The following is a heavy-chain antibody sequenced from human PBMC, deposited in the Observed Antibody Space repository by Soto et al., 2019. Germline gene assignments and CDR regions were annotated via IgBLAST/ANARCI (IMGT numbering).Heavy chain of an antibody. J-gene: IGHJ5*01. CDR3: AKDSAGWFAS. V-gene: IGHV3-23*01. D-gene: IGHD2-15*01. CDR2: IGGGGEGT. CDR1: GFSFSSYA. Sequence: EVQLLESGGGKVQPGGSLRLSCAASGFSFSSYAMAWVRQAPGKGLEWVSLIGGGGEGTHYTDSVRGRFSISRDNSQNTLFLQMNSLRADDTAIYYCAKDSAGWFAS.